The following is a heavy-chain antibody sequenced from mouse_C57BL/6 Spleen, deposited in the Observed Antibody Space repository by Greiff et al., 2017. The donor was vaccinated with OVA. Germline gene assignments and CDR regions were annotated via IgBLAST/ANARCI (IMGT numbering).Heavy chain of an antibody. V-gene: IGHV1-82*01. CDR2: IYPGDGDT. D-gene: IGHD5-1-1*01. Sequence: QVQLQQSGPELVKPGASVKISCKASGYAFSSSWMNWVKQRPGKGLEWIGRIYPGDGDTNYNGKFKGKATLTADKSSSTAYMQLSSLTSEDSAVYFCADTDYFDYWGQGTTLTVSS. CDR1: GYAFSSSW. J-gene: IGHJ2*01. CDR3: ADTDYFDY.